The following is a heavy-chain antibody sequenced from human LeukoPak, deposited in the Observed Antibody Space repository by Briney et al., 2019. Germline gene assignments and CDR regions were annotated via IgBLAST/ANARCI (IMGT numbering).Heavy chain of an antibody. V-gene: IGHV1-18*01. CDR2: ISCYNGDT. CDR3: ARDLMVRGARGY. Sequence: ASVKVSCKASGYIFNKYGVSWVRQAPGQGLEWLAWISCYNGDTNYAQKFQGRVTITTDESTTTVYMELSGLRFEDTAVYYCARDLMVRGARGYWGQGTLVTVSS. J-gene: IGHJ4*02. CDR1: GYIFNKYG. D-gene: IGHD3-10*01.